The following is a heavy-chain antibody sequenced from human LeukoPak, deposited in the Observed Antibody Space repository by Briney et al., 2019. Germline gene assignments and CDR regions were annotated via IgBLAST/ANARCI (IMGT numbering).Heavy chain of an antibody. V-gene: IGHV1-2*02. J-gene: IGHJ5*02. Sequence: GASVEVSCKASGYTFTGYYMHWVRQAPGQGLEWMGWINPNSGGTNYAQKFQGRVTMTRDTSISTAYMELSRLRSDDTAVYYCARGPVYYGSGSYYNWFGPWGQGTLVTVSS. CDR2: INPNSGGT. CDR1: GYTFTGYY. CDR3: ARGPVYYGSGSYYNWFGP. D-gene: IGHD3-10*01.